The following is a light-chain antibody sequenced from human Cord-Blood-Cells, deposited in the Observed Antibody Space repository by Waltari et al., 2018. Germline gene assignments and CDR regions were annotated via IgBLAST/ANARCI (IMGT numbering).Light chain of an antibody. V-gene: IGLV3-1*01. J-gene: IGLJ3*02. CDR3: QAWDSSTAGWV. Sequence: SYELTQPPSVSVSPGQTASITCSGDKLGDKYACWYQQKPGQSPVLGIYQDSKRPSGIPERFSGSNSGNTATLTISGTQAMDEADYYCQAWDSSTAGWVFGGGTKLTVL. CDR1: KLGDKY. CDR2: QDS.